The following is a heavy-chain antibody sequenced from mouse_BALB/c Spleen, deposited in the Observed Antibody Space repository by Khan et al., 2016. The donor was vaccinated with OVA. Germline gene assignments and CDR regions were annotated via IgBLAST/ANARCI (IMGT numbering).Heavy chain of an antibody. J-gene: IGHJ3*01. CDR3: TRSVYGSFAY. CDR2: INPSDGNT. Sequence: QVQLKQSGAELVKPGASVKLSCKASGYTFTSYYMYWVKQRPGQGLEWIGEINPSDGNTNFNEKFKSKATLTVDKSSNTAYMQLSSLASEDSAVYYCTRSVYGSFAYWGQGTLVTVSA. CDR1: GYTFTSYY. D-gene: IGHD2-2*01. V-gene: IGHV1S81*02.